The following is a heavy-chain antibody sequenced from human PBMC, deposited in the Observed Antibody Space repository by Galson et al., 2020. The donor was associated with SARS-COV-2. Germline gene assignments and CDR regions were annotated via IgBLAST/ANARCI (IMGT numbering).Heavy chain of an antibody. D-gene: IGHD3-16*01. CDR3: RMGGNASPFYLFDP. CDR2: INPNSGNT. J-gene: IGHJ5*02. Sequence: ASVKVSCKASGYTFSGHYMHWVRLAPGQGLEWMGRINPNSGNTDVAQKFQGRVTMTTDTSLTTAYMGLSRLRSDDTAAYYCRMGGNASPFYLFDPWGQGTLVTVSS. V-gene: IGHV1-2*06. CDR1: GYTFSGHY.